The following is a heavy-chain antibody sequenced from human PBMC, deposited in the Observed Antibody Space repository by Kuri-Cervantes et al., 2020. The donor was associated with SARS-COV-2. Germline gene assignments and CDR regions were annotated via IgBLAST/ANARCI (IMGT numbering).Heavy chain of an antibody. CDR2: IIPIFGTI. CDR3: AKFRAGAVATGPDDLDY. Sequence: SVKVSCKASGYTFTSYGISWVRQATGQGLEWMGGIIPIFGTIRYEQRFLGRLTIAADENTNTAYMELSSLRSEDTAIYYCAKFRAGAVATGPDDLDYWGQGTQVTVSS. V-gene: IGHV1-69*13. D-gene: IGHD6-19*01. J-gene: IGHJ4*02. CDR1: GYTFTSYG.